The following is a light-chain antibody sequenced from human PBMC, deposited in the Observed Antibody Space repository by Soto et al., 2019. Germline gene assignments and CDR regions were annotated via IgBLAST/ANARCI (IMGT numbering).Light chain of an antibody. CDR2: EVN. CDR3: SSFTASNSYV. CDR1: GSDIGAYYL. Sequence: QAVVTQPPSASGSPGQSVTISCTGTGSDIGAYYLVSWYQQHPGKAPKLMIYEVNKRPSGVPDRFSGSRSGNTASLTISSLRPEDEADYFCSSFTASNSYVLGTGTKLTVL. V-gene: IGLV2-8*01. J-gene: IGLJ1*01.